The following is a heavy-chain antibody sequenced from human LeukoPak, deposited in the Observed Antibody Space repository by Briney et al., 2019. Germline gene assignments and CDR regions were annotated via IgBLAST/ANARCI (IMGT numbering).Heavy chain of an antibody. CDR2: ISGSGGST. Sequence: GGSLRLSCAASGFTFSSYAMSWVRQAPGKGLKWVSGISGSGGSTYYADSVKGWFTISRDNSKNTLYLQMNSLRAEDTAVYYCAKDQYYYGSGSYYLTVEYWGQGTLVTVSS. V-gene: IGHV3-23*01. CDR3: AKDQYYYGSGSYYLTVEY. CDR1: GFTFSSYA. D-gene: IGHD3-10*01. J-gene: IGHJ4*02.